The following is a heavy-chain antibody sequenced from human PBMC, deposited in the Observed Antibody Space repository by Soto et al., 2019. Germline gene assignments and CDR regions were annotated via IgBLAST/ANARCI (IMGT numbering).Heavy chain of an antibody. Sequence: QVQLVESGGGLVKPGGSLRLSCAASRFTFSDYYMSWIRQAPGKGLEWVSYISSSSSYTNYADSVKGRFTISRDNAKNSLYLQMNSLRAEDTAVYYCARVIAAAGHDAFDIWGQGTMVTVSS. CDR1: RFTFSDYY. D-gene: IGHD6-13*01. CDR3: ARVIAAAGHDAFDI. J-gene: IGHJ3*02. V-gene: IGHV3-11*05. CDR2: ISSSSSYT.